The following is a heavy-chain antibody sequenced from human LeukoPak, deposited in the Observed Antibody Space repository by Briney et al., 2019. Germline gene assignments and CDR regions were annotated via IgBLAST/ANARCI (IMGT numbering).Heavy chain of an antibody. CDR3: AKGDYYDSSGPSGY. Sequence: PGRSLRLSCAASGFTFSSYGMHWVRQAPGKGLEWVAVIWYDGSNKYYADSVKGRFTISRDNSKNTLYLQMNSLRAEDTAVYYCAKGDYYDSSGPSGYWGQGTLVTVSP. J-gene: IGHJ4*02. CDR2: IWYDGSNK. CDR1: GFTFSSYG. D-gene: IGHD3-22*01. V-gene: IGHV3-33*06.